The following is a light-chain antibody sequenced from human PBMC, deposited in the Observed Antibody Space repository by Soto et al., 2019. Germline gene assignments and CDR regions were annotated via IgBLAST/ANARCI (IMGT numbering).Light chain of an antibody. CDR1: SSDVGGYNY. J-gene: IGLJ1*01. CDR3: SSYTSSTTPYV. V-gene: IGLV2-14*01. CDR2: EVS. Sequence: LTQPASVSGSPGQSITISCTGTSSDVGGYNYVSWYQHHPGKAPKLMIYEVSNRPSGVSNRFSGSKSGNTASLTISGLQADDEADYYCSSYTSSTTPYVFGTGTKVTVL.